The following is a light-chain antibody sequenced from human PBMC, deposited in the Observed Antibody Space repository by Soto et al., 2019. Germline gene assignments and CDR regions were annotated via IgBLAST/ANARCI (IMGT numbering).Light chain of an antibody. V-gene: IGKV3-20*01. J-gene: IGKJ4*01. CDR1: QSVSSRY. CDR3: QQSDSSPPLA. CDR2: GAS. Sequence: EIELSQYPGTMSLSPGERATLSCRARQSVSSRYLAWYQQKPDQAPRLLIYGASSSATGIPDRFSGSGSGADFTLTISRLEPEDVAVYYRQQSDSSPPLAFGGGSKLDIK.